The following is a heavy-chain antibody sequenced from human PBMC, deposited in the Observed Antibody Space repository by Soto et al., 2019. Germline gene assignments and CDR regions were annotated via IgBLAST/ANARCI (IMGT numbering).Heavy chain of an antibody. CDR3: SRRAPEGFDP. CDR2: MSYSGST. J-gene: IGHJ5*02. V-gene: IGHV4-39*01. Sequence: LTCTVSGGSISKSSYYWVWIRQPPGKGLEWVGSMSYSGSTYYNPSLKSRVAISVDTSKNQLSLQVSSVTAADTAVYYCSRRAPEGFDPWGQGTLVTVSS. CDR1: GGSISKSSYY.